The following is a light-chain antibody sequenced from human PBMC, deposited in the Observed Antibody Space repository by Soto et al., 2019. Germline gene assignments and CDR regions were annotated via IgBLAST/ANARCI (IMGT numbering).Light chain of an antibody. J-gene: IGLJ1*01. V-gene: IGLV1-40*01. CDR1: SSNIGAGYD. CDR2: GNS. Sequence: QSVLTQPPSVSGAPGQRVTISGTGSSSNIGAGYDVHWYQQLPGTAPKLLIYGNSNRPSGVPDRFSGSKSGTSASLAIAGLQAEDEADYYCQSSDSSLNVFGTGTKLTVL. CDR3: QSSDSSLNV.